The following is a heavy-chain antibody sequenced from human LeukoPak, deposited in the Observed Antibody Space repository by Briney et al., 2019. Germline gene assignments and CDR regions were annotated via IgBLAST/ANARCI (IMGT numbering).Heavy chain of an antibody. J-gene: IGHJ5*02. CDR2: XXXNSGSI. CDR3: AKDMGPRLPATIGNWFDP. Sequence: GGSLRLSCAASGFXFXDXXXXWXXXXXXXXXXXXXXXXXNSGSIGYADSVKGRFTISRDNAKNSLYLQMNSLRAEDTALYYCAKDMGPRLPATIGNWFDPWGQGTLVTVSS. V-gene: IGHV3-9*01. CDR1: GFXFXDXX. D-gene: IGHD2-2*01.